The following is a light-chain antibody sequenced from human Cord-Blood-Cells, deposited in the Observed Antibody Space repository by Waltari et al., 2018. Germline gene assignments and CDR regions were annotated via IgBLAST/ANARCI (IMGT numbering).Light chain of an antibody. CDR3: CSYAGSSTFVV. J-gene: IGLJ2*01. CDR1: SSDVGSYNL. CDR2: EGS. V-gene: IGLV2-23*03. Sequence: QSALTQSASVSGSPGQSITISCTGTSSDVGSYNLVSWYQQHPGKAPKLMIYEGSKRPSGVSNRFAGSKSGNTASLTSSGLQAEDEADYYCCSYAGSSTFVVFGGGTKLTVL.